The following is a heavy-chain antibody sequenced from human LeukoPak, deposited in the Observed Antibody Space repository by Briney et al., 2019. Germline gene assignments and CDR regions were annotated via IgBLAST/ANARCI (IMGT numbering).Heavy chain of an antibody. Sequence: PGGSLRLSCAASGFTFSSYAMHWVRQAPGKGLEWVAVISYDGSNKYYADSVKGRFTISRDNSKNTLYLQMNSLRAEDTAVYYCARALDSSGYDAFDIWGQGTTVTVSS. CDR2: ISYDGSNK. CDR3: ARALDSSGYDAFDI. V-gene: IGHV3-30-3*01. D-gene: IGHD3-22*01. CDR1: GFTFSSYA. J-gene: IGHJ3*02.